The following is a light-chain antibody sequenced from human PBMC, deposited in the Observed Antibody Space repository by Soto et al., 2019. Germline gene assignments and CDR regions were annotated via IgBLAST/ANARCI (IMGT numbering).Light chain of an antibody. CDR1: SSDVGGSIY. Sequence: QSALTQPASVSGWPGQSITIYCTGTSSDVGGSIYVSWYQFIPGKAPKLLIDDVDRPSGVSNRFSGSKSGNTASLTISGLQAEDDADYYCNSYTSSGTVVFGGGTKLTVL. CDR3: NSYTSSGTVV. V-gene: IGLV2-14*03. J-gene: IGLJ3*02. CDR2: DV.